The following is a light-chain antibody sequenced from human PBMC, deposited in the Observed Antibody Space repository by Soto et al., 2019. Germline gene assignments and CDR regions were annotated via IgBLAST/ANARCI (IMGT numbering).Light chain of an antibody. V-gene: IGLV2-14*01. J-gene: IGLJ2*01. Sequence: QSVLTQPASVSGSPGQSITISCTGTSSDVGGYNYVSWYQQHPGKAPKLMIYEVSNRPSGVSNRFSGSKSGNTASLTISGLQAEDEADYYCSSYTSSSTYILFGGGTKGTVL. CDR2: EVS. CDR1: SSDVGGYNY. CDR3: SSYTSSSTYIL.